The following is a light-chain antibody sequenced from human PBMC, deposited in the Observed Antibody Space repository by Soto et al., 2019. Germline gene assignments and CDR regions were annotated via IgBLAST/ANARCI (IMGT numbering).Light chain of an antibody. V-gene: IGKV1-9*01. CDR1: QDVSRY. Sequence: DIQLTQSPSFLSASVGDRVTITCRASQDVSRYLAWYQQKPGKAPNLLIYAASTLRSGVPSRFSGSGSETEFTLTISSLQPEDFATYYCQQLNSYVFTFGTWTKVDIK. CDR2: AAS. CDR3: QQLNSYVFT. J-gene: IGKJ3*01.